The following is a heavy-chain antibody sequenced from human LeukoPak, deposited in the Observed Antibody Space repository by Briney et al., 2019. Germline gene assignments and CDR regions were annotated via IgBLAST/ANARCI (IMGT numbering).Heavy chain of an antibody. CDR1: GGSISSGGYY. V-gene: IGHV4-31*03. Sequence: SETLSLTCTVSGGSISSGGYYWSWIRQHPGKGLEWIGYIYYSGSTYYNPSLKSRVTISVGTSKNQFSLKLSSVTAADTAVYYCARALGQWLVLDYWGQGTLVTVSS. J-gene: IGHJ4*02. CDR3: ARALGQWLVLDY. D-gene: IGHD6-19*01. CDR2: IYYSGST.